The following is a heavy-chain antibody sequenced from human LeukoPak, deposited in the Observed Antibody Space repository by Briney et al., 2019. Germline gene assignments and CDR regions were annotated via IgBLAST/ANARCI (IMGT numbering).Heavy chain of an antibody. J-gene: IGHJ4*02. CDR2: IYPGDSDT. V-gene: IGHV5-51*01. D-gene: IGHD3-10*01. Sequence: GASLQISGEGAGSLFNSYWIGWGRPLPGKGQEGLGIIYPGDSDTRYSPSFQGQVTISADKSISTAYLQWSSLTASDTAMYYCASSRIRGALFDYWGQGTLVTVSS. CDR3: ASSRIRGALFDY. CDR1: GSLFNSYW.